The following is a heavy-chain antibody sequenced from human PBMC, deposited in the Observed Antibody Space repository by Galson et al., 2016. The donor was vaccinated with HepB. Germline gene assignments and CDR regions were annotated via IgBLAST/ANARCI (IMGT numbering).Heavy chain of an antibody. Sequence: SCKASGYTFPSHSMHWVRQAPGQGLEWLGIFQPSSGSTTYAQKFQGRVTLTGDTSTSTVYMELSSLRSEDTAVYYCAIGRKTYNWNVAGVFDIWGLGTLVTVSS. CDR1: GYTFPSHS. V-gene: IGHV1-46*03. D-gene: IGHD1-20*01. CDR3: AIGRKTYNWNVAGVFDI. CDR2: FQPSSGST. J-gene: IGHJ3*02.